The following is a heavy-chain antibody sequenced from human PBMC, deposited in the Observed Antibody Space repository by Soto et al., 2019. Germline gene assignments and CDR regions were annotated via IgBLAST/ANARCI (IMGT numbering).Heavy chain of an antibody. CDR1: GFTFCSHE. D-gene: IGHD3-16*01. V-gene: IGHV3-48*03. CDR2: ISGSGNIT. Sequence: PGGTLRLPGPAYGFTFCSHEMKCVRNASGKALKWILYISGSGNITLHALSMKGRLTIARDNAQKPLYLQMNRLRLGDTAVYYCARGGVYWGQGTPVTVSS. CDR3: ARGGVY. J-gene: IGHJ4*02.